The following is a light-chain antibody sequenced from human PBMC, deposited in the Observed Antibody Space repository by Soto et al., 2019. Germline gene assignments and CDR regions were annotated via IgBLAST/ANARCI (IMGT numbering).Light chain of an antibody. CDR3: QQRSNWPHIT. J-gene: IGKJ5*01. CDR2: GVF. CDR1: QSVSSN. V-gene: IGKV3-15*01. Sequence: EIVLTQSPALLSVSPGERATLSRRASQSVSSNLAWYQQKPGQAPSLLIYGVFTRATGIPARFSGTGSGTEFTLTISSLQSEDFALYYCQQRSNWPHITFGQGTRLEIK.